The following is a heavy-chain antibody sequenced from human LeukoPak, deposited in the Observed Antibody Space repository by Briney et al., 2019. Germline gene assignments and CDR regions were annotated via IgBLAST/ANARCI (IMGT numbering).Heavy chain of an antibody. D-gene: IGHD3/OR15-3a*01. CDR2: INSDGSST. Sequence: GGSLRLSCAASGFTFSSYWMHWVRQAPGKGLVWVSRINSDGSSTSYADSVKGRFTISRDNAKNTLYLQMNSLRAEDTAVYYCARYWVFWAGGYFDYWGQGTLVTVSS. V-gene: IGHV3-74*01. J-gene: IGHJ4*02. CDR1: GFTFSSYW. CDR3: ARYWVFWAGGYFDY.